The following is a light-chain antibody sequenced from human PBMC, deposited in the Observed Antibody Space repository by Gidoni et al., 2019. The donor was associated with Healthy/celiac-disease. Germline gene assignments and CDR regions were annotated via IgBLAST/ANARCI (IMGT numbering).Light chain of an antibody. J-gene: IGKJ1*01. CDR2: QAS. Sequence: DIQLTQSPSTLSASVGDRVTITCRASKSISSWLAWYQQKPGKAPMLLIFQASSLESGVPSRFSGSGSGTEFTLTISSLQPDDFATYYCQQYNSYSGTFGQGTKVEIK. CDR3: QQYNSYSGT. V-gene: IGKV1-5*03. CDR1: KSISSW.